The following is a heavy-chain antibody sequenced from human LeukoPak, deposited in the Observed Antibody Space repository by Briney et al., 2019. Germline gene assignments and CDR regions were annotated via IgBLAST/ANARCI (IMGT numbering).Heavy chain of an antibody. J-gene: IGHJ4*02. CDR3: ARGRGNSSWYY. CDR2: ITHSGRT. CDR1: GGSFSGYY. Sequence: SETLSLTCAVYGGSFSGYYWSWIRQSPPKGLEWIGEITHSGRTNYNPSLKSRVTISVDTSKNQFSLELNSVTAADTAVYYCARGRGNSSWYYWGQGTLVTVSS. D-gene: IGHD6-13*01. V-gene: IGHV4-34*01.